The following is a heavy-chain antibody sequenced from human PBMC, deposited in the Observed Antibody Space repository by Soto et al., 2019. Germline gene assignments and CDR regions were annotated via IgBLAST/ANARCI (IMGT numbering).Heavy chain of an antibody. CDR3: EKDLTGELLPTCFDS. D-gene: IGHD3-10*01. CDR2: ISAYNGNT. J-gene: IGHJ5*01. V-gene: IGHV1-18*01. Sequence: ASVKVSCKASGYTFTSYGISWVRQAPGQGLEWMGWISAYNGNTNYAQKLQGRVTMTTDTSTSTAYMELRSLRSDDTALYYCEKDLTGELLPTCFDSWGPGTLVTVS. CDR1: GYTFTSYG.